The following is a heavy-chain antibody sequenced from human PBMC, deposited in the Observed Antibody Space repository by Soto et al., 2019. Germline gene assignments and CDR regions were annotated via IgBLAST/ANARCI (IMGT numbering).Heavy chain of an antibody. CDR3: ARQGASRGSDYAAFDF. Sequence: SGESLTISCQASGYTFIYFWVAWVRQVPGKGLEWMGVIYPGASDIRYSPSFEGHVTISADKSTNTAYLQWSSLEAADTAIYYCARQGASRGSDYAAFDFWVPGTLVTVSS. CDR2: IYPGASDI. V-gene: IGHV5-51*01. D-gene: IGHD3-10*01. J-gene: IGHJ4*02. CDR1: GYTFIYFW.